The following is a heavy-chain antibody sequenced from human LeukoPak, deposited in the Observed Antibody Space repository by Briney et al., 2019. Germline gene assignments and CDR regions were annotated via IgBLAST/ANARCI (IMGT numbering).Heavy chain of an antibody. Sequence: WASVKVSCKASGYTFTGYYMHWVRQAPGQGLEWMGWINPNGGGTNSAQKFQGRVTMTRDTSISTAYMELNRLRSDDTAVYYCARDVDPKHITAKALIDIWGQGTMVTVSS. D-gene: IGHD2-21*01. V-gene: IGHV1-2*02. CDR1: GYTFTGYY. J-gene: IGHJ3*02. CDR2: INPNGGGT. CDR3: ARDVDPKHITAKALIDI.